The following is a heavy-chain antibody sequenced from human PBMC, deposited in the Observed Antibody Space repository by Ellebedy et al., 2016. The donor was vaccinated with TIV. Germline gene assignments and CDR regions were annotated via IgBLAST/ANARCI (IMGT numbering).Heavy chain of an antibody. CDR2: ISNDGSDK. D-gene: IGHD3-10*01. CDR1: GFSFSSYG. Sequence: GESLKISCEASGFSFSSYGMHWVRQAPGKGLEWVAIISNDGSDKNYADSVKGRFTISRDNSKNTLYLQMNSLKAEDTAVYYCAKPSEINFYGSGSYADWGQGTLVTVSS. V-gene: IGHV3-30*18. CDR3: AKPSEINFYGSGSYAD. J-gene: IGHJ4*02.